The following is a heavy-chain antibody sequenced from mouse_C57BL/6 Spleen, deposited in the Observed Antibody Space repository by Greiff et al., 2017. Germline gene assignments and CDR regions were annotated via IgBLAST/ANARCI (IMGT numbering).Heavy chain of an antibody. V-gene: IGHV1-64*01. D-gene: IGHD4-1*01. Sequence: VQLQQPGAELVKPGASVKLSCKASGYTFTSYWMHWVKQRPGQGLEWIGVIHPNSGSTNYNEKFKSKATLTVDKSSSTAYMQLSSLTSEDSAVYYCARRPSNWDDYWGQGTTRTVSS. CDR3: ARRPSNWDDY. CDR2: IHPNSGST. J-gene: IGHJ2*01. CDR1: GYTFTSYW.